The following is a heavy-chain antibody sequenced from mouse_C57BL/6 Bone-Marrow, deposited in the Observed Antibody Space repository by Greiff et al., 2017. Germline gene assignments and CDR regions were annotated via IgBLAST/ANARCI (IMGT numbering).Heavy chain of an antibody. Sequence: DVHLVASGGGLVQPGGSLKLSCAASGFTFSSYAMSWVRQTPEKRLEWVATISDGGSYTYYPDNVKGRFTIARDNAKNNLYLQMSHLKSEDTAMYYCARENWDFAYWGQGTLVTVSA. CDR2: ISDGGSYT. CDR1: GFTFSSYA. V-gene: IGHV5-4*01. CDR3: ARENWDFAY. J-gene: IGHJ3*01. D-gene: IGHD4-1*01.